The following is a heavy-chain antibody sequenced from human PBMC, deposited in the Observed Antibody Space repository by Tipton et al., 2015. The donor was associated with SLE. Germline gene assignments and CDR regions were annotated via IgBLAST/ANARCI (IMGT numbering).Heavy chain of an antibody. Sequence: TLSLTCAVYGGSFSGYYWSWIRQPPGKGLEWIGEINHSGSTNYNPSLKSRVTISVDTSKNQFSLKLNSVTAADTAVYYCARGGVPIAFDIWGQGTMVTVSS. CDR2: INHSGST. J-gene: IGHJ3*02. CDR1: GGSFSGYY. CDR3: ARGGVPIAFDI. V-gene: IGHV4-34*01.